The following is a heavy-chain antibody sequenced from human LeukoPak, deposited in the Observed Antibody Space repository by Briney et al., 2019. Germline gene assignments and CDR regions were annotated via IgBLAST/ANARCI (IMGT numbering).Heavy chain of an antibody. V-gene: IGHV4-59*01. Sequence: SGTLSLTCTVSGGSISSYYWSWIRQPPGKGLEWIGYIYYSGSTNYNPSLKSRVTISVDTSKNQFSLKLSSVTAADTAVYYCARGGSGWYPGGYYFDYWGQGTLVTVSS. D-gene: IGHD6-19*01. CDR2: IYYSGST. CDR1: GGSISSYY. CDR3: ARGGSGWYPGGYYFDY. J-gene: IGHJ4*02.